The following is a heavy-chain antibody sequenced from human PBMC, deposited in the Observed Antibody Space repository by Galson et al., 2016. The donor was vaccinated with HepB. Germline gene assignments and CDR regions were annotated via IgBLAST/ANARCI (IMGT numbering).Heavy chain of an antibody. CDR1: GFTFSSYD. CDR2: IGTAGDT. Sequence: SLRLSCAASGFTFSSYDMHWVRQATGKGLEWVSAIGTAGDTYYPGSVKGRFTISRENAKNSLYLQMNSLRAGDTAVYYCARGKQVDYYYYYGMDVWGQGTTVTGSS. D-gene: IGHD6-6*01. J-gene: IGHJ6*02. CDR3: ARGKQVDYYYYYGMDV. V-gene: IGHV3-13*01.